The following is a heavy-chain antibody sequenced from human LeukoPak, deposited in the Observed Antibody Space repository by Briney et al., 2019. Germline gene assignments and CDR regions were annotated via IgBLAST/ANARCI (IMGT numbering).Heavy chain of an antibody. Sequence: SETLSLTCTVSGGSITSSSYYWGWIRQPPGKGLQWIGSFYYSGSTYYNPSLKSRVTISVDTSKNQFSLKLSSVTAADTAVYYCARLSTRGYYYYYYMDVWGKGTTVTVSS. CDR3: ARLSTRGYYYYYYMDV. CDR1: GGSITSSSYY. J-gene: IGHJ6*03. CDR2: FYYSGST. D-gene: IGHD2-2*01. V-gene: IGHV4-39*07.